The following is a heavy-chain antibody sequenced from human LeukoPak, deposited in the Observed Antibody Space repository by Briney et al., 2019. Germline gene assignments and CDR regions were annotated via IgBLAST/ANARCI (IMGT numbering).Heavy chain of an antibody. V-gene: IGHV3-30*02. CDR2: IRYDGSNK. CDR1: GFTFSSYG. CDR3: AKDRDTYYYDSAGPGPDAFDI. Sequence: GGSLRLSCAASGFTFSSYGMHWVRQAPGKGLEWVAFIRYDGSNKYYADSVKGRFTISRDNSKNTLYLQMNSLRAEDTAVYYCAKDRDTYYYDSAGPGPDAFDIWGQGTMVTV. D-gene: IGHD3-22*01. J-gene: IGHJ3*02.